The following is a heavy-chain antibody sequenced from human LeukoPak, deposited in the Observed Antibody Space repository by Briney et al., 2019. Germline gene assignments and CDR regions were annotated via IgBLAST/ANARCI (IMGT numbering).Heavy chain of an antibody. Sequence: PGGSLRLSCAASGFTSSSYAMHWVRQAPGKGLEYVSAISSNGGSTYYANSVKGRFTISRDNSKNTLYLQMGSLRAEDMAVYYCARVDTVGMRYYFDYWGQGTLVTVSS. V-gene: IGHV3-64*01. CDR2: ISSNGGST. J-gene: IGHJ4*02. D-gene: IGHD7-27*01. CDR3: ARVDTVGMRYYFDY. CDR1: GFTSSSYA.